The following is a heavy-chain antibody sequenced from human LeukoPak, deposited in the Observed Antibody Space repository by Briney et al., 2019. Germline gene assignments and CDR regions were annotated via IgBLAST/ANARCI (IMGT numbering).Heavy chain of an antibody. Sequence: ASVKVSCKASGYTFTSYHMHWVRQAPGQGLEWMGIINPSGGSTSYAQKFQGRVTMTRDTSTSTVYMELSSLRSEDTAVYYCARDQGAFYYDSSGWDYWGQGTLVTVSS. D-gene: IGHD3-22*01. CDR2: INPSGGST. J-gene: IGHJ4*02. V-gene: IGHV1-46*01. CDR1: GYTFTSYH. CDR3: ARDQGAFYYDSSGWDY.